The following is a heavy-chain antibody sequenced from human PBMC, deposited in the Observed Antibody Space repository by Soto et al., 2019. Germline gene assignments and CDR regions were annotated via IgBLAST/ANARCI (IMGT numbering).Heavy chain of an antibody. D-gene: IGHD7-27*01. CDR2: ISYTGRT. J-gene: IGHJ6*02. V-gene: IGHV4-61*03. Sequence: SETLSLTCIVSGDSVTSGSYYWTWLRQPPGKGLEWIGYISYTGRTKYNPSLQSRVTISVDTSKNDFSLNLSSVTAADTAVYFCAREWGLLPYYVMNVWGHGTAVTVSS. CDR3: AREWGLLPYYVMNV. CDR1: GDSVTSGSYY.